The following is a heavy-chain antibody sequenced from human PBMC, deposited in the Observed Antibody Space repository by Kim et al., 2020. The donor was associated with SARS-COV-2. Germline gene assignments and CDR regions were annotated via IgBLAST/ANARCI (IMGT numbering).Heavy chain of an antibody. CDR3: ARTRITMIVVVTHFDY. Sequence: SLKRRVTNSVDTSKNQFSLKLSAVTAADTAVYYCARTRITMIVVVTHFDYWGQGTLVTVSS. V-gene: IGHV4-31*02. D-gene: IGHD3-22*01. J-gene: IGHJ4*02.